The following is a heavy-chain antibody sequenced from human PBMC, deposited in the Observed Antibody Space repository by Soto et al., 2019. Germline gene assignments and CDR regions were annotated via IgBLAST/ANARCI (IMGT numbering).Heavy chain of an antibody. CDR1: GFTFSNYS. CDR3: ARDRGYCSSTSCYHNWFDP. V-gene: IGHV3-21*01. D-gene: IGHD2-2*01. J-gene: IGHJ5*02. CDR2: ISSSSSYI. Sequence: GGSLRLSCAVFGFTFSNYSMNLVRQAPRKGLEWVSSISSSSSYIYYADSVKGRFTISRDNAKNSLYLQMNSLRAEDTAVYYCARDRGYCSSTSCYHNWFDPWGQGTLVTVSS.